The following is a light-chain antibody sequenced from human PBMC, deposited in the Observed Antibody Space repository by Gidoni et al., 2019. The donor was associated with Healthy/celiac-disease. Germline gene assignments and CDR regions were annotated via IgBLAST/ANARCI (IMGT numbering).Light chain of an antibody. CDR2: AAS. Sequence: DIQMTHSPSSLSASVGARVTITCRASKGMRNDLGWYQQKPGKAPTRLLYAASSLQSVVPSRFSGSGSGTEFTLTISSLQPEDFATYYFLQHNSYPLTFGGGTKVEIK. CDR1: KGMRND. V-gene: IGKV1-17*01. J-gene: IGKJ4*01. CDR3: LQHNSYPLT.